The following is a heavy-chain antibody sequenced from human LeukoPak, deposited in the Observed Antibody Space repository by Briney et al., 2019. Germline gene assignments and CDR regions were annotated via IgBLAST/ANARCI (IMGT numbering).Heavy chain of an antibody. CDR1: SGFISSSY. V-gene: IGHV4-59*01. D-gene: IGHD3-10*01. Sequence: SETLSLTCTVSSGFISSSYWTWIRQPPGKGLEWIGYIYGSGSTSYSPSLKGRVTISRDTSKSQFSLNLTSVTAADTAVYYCARQTYYYGSGSYQVDAFDIWGQGTMVTVSS. J-gene: IGHJ3*02. CDR2: IYGSGST. CDR3: ARQTYYYGSGSYQVDAFDI.